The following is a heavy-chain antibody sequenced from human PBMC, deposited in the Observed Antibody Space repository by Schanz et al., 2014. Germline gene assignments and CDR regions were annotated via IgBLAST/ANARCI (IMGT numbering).Heavy chain of an antibody. V-gene: IGHV3-23*01. CDR2: ISGDHRNT. J-gene: IGHJ4*02. D-gene: IGHD3-10*01. CDR3: AKYRGYYRVSGSYRELEY. Sequence: EVHLLDSGGGLVQPGGSLRLSCAASGFTFSSYAMSWVRQAPGKGLEWVSSISGDHRNTFYADSVKGRFTISRDNSKNTLYLQMNSLRPEDTAVYYCAKYRGYYRVSGSYRELEYWGQGTLVTVSS. CDR1: GFTFSSYA.